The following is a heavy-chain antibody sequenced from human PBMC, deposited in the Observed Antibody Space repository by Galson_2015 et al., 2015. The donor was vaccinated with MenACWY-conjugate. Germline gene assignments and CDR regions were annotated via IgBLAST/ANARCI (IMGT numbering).Heavy chain of an antibody. J-gene: IGHJ3*01. CDR1: GGSISSNNYY. D-gene: IGHD2-15*01. CDR2: IHYSGTT. V-gene: IGHV4-39*07. Sequence: SETLSLTCSVSGGSISSNNYYWGWIRQPPGKGLEWIGAIHYSGTTYYNPSLKSRVTISIDTSKNQFSLNLGSVTAADTAVYYCARDGTSYCSRETCHSSDAFDVWGQGTMVTVSS. CDR3: ARDGTSYCSRETCHSSDAFDV.